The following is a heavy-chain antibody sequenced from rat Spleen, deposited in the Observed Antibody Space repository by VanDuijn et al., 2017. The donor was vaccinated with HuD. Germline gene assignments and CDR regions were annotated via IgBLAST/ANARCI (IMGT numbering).Heavy chain of an antibody. CDR2: ISYDGSTP. CDR1: GFTFSNYD. V-gene: IGHV5-7*01. J-gene: IGHJ2*01. CDR3: TRGYYCDY. Sequence: EVQLVESGGGIVQPGRSMKLSCAASGFTFSNYDMVWVRQAPTKGLKWVASISYDGSTPYYRDSVKGRFTISRDNAKSTLYLQMDSLSSEDTATYYCTRGYYCDYWGQGVMVTVSS.